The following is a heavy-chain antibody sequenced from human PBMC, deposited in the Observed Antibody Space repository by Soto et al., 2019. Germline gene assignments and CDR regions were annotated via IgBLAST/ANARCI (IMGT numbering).Heavy chain of an antibody. Sequence: EVPLLESGGGLVQPGGSLRLSCAASGFTFSTYAMSWVRQAPGKGLEWVSVISASGGNTYYGDSVKGRFTISRDNSKSTLYLHMNSLRAEDTAVYYCAKVSSSWSTFDYWGQGTLVTVSS. CDR3: AKVSSSWSTFDY. CDR2: ISASGGNT. V-gene: IGHV3-23*01. D-gene: IGHD6-13*01. CDR1: GFTFSTYA. J-gene: IGHJ4*02.